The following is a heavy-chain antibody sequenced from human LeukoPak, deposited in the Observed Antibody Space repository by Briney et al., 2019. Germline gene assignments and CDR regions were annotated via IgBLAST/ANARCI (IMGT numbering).Heavy chain of an antibody. J-gene: IGHJ3*02. D-gene: IGHD3-3*01. CDR1: GFTFSSYA. Sequence: GGSLRLSCAASGFTFSSYAMSWVRQAPGKGLEWVSAISGSGGSTYYADSVKGRFTISRDNSKNTMYLQMNSLRAEDTAVYYCARVFRPSLTVFIIRGAFDIWGQGTMVTVSS. CDR3: ARVFRPSLTVFIIRGAFDI. V-gene: IGHV3-23*01. CDR2: ISGSGGST.